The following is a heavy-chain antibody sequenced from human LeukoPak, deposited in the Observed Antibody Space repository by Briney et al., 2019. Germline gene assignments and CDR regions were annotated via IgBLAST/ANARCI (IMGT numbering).Heavy chain of an antibody. V-gene: IGHV3-66*01. CDR3: ARDLGYYYDSSGYYYYYGMDV. CDR2: IYSGGST. D-gene: IGHD3-22*01. Sequence: GGSLRLSCAASGFTASSNYMSWVRQAPGKGLEWVSVIYSGGSTYYADSVKGRFTISRDNSKNTLYLQMNSLRAEDTAVYYCARDLGYYYDSSGYYYYYGMDVWGQGTTVTVSS. CDR1: GFTASSNY. J-gene: IGHJ6*02.